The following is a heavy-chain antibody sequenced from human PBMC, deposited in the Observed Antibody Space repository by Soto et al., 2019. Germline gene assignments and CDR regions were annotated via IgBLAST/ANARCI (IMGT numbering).Heavy chain of an antibody. D-gene: IGHD3-10*01. V-gene: IGHV4-30-2*01. CDR1: GGSISSGGYS. Sequence: QLQLQESGSGLVKPSQTLSLTCAVSGGSISSGGYSWSWIRQPPGKGLEWVGYIYHSGTTFYNPSRKSRVTISVDRSKNQFFLKLSSVTAADTAVYYCARGPVRGVHFDAFEIWGRGTMVTVSS. CDR2: IYHSGTT. CDR3: ARGPVRGVHFDAFEI. J-gene: IGHJ3*02.